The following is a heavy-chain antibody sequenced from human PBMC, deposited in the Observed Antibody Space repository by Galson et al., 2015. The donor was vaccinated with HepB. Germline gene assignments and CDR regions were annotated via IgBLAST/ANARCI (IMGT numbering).Heavy chain of an antibody. Sequence: SVKVSCKASGYSFTGYYIHWVRQAPGQGLEWMGRINPSSGGTDYAQKFQVGVIMTRDTSINTVYMELSRLRSDDTAVYYCTRSGYRAYFDYWGQGTLVTVSS. D-gene: IGHD3-22*01. CDR3: TRSGYRAYFDY. V-gene: IGHV1-2*06. CDR1: GYSFTGYY. CDR2: INPSSGGT. J-gene: IGHJ4*02.